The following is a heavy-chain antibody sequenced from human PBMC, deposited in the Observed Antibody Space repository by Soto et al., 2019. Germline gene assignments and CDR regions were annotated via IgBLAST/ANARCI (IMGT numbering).Heavy chain of an antibody. CDR2: INIVGGNT. CDR3: TKPYYFDS. CDR1: GFTFSNYA. V-gene: IGHV3-23*01. J-gene: IGHJ4*02. Sequence: VQLLESGGGLVQPGGSLRLSCAASGFTFSNYAMSWVRQAPGKALEWVSSINIVGGNTNYADSVRGRFTMSRDDSKNTVFLQMNSLRAEDTAIYYCTKPYYFDSWGQGTLVTVSS.